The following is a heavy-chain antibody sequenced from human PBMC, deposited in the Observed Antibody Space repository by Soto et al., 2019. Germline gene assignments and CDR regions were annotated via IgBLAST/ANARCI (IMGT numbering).Heavy chain of an antibody. D-gene: IGHD6-19*01. CDR3: ARAVAVPADFDY. CDR1: GYPFNTYY. CDR2: IHPSGGGS. V-gene: IGHV1-46*02. Sequence: ASVKVSCKSSGYPFNTYYLHWVRQAPGQGLEWMGMIHPSGGGSTYAQKFLGRVTMTMDSSTSTVFMELTSLRSEDTAVYYCARAVAVPADFDYWG. J-gene: IGHJ4*01.